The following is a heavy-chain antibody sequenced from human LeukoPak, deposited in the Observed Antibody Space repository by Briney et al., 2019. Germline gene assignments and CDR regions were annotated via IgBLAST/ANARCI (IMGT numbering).Heavy chain of an antibody. CDR3: ARGTDYYDSSGYYYRFDP. D-gene: IGHD3-22*01. CDR2: INTNTGNP. Sequence: ASVKVSCKASGYTFTRYAMNWVRQAPGQGLEWMGWINTNTGNPTYAQGFTGRFVFSLDTSVSTAYLQISSLKAEDTAVYYCARGTDYYDSSGYYYRFDPWGQGTLVTVSS. V-gene: IGHV7-4-1*02. CDR1: GYTFTRYA. J-gene: IGHJ5*02.